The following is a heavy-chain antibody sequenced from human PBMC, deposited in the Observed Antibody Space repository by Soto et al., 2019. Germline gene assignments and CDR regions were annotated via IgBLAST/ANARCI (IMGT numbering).Heavy chain of an antibody. CDR1: GFTFSSYS. CDR3: ARFPHGDYFDY. CDR2: ISGSSSTI. D-gene: IGHD4-17*01. J-gene: IGHJ4*02. V-gene: IGHV3-48*01. Sequence: EVQLVESGGGLVQPGGSLRLSCAASGFTFSSYSMNWVRQAPGKGLEWVSYISGSSSTISYADSVKGRFTISRDNAKNSLYLQMDSLRAEDTAVYYCARFPHGDYFDYWGQGTLVTDSS.